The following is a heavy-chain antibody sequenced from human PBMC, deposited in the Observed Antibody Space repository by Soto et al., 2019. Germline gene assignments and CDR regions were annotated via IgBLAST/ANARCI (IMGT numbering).Heavy chain of an antibody. D-gene: IGHD5-12*01. Sequence: QVRLVQSGAEVRQPASSVKVSCKTSGGTFSSYAISWVRQAPGQGLEWMGGIVPVVDTSTYAQKFQGRVTSTADKSTSTVYMELSSLRSDDTAVYYCVRVVAIPGYPDNWGQGTLVTVSS. V-gene: IGHV1-69*14. CDR3: VRVVAIPGYPDN. CDR1: GGTFSSYA. J-gene: IGHJ4*02. CDR2: IVPVVDTS.